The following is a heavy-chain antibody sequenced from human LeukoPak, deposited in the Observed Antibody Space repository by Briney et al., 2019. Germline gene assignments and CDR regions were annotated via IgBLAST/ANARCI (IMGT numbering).Heavy chain of an antibody. J-gene: IGHJ4*02. CDR1: GFTFRIYA. CDR2: ISGSDGST. V-gene: IGHV3-23*01. CDR3: ARLLPLASAYYFGY. D-gene: IGHD2-15*01. Sequence: GGSLRLSCAASGFTFRIYAMSWVRQAPGKGLEWVSTISGSDGSTNYADSVKGRFSISRDNSKNTLYPQMNSLRAEDTAVYYCARLLPLASAYYFGYWGQGTLVTVSS.